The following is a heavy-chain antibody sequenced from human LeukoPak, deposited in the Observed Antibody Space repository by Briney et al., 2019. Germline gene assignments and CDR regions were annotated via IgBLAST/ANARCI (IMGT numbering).Heavy chain of an antibody. CDR1: GCTFTGYY. J-gene: IGHJ5*02. D-gene: IGHD6-13*01. V-gene: IGHV1-2*06. Sequence: EASVKVSCKASGCTFTGYYMHWVRQAPGQGLWWLGRINPNSGVPNYAQKFQGRVTMTRDTAIGTAYMQLSSLRSGDTAVYYCAREVGYSSSYYGRFDPWGQGTLVTVSS. CDR3: AREVGYSSSYYGRFDP. CDR2: INPNSGVP.